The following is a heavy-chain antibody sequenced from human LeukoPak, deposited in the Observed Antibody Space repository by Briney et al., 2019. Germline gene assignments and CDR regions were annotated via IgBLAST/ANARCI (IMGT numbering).Heavy chain of an antibody. V-gene: IGHV3-33*01. J-gene: IGHJ4*02. D-gene: IGHD6-19*01. Sequence: GGSLTLTCAASGCIFSSYGRQWVRQAPARGLEWVAVIWNDGSKRYYADSVKGRFTISRDNSKNTLYLQMNSLRGEDTAVYFCARDQSSARYYFDYWGQGTLVTVSS. CDR1: GCIFSSYG. CDR2: IWNDGSKR. CDR3: ARDQSSARYYFDY.